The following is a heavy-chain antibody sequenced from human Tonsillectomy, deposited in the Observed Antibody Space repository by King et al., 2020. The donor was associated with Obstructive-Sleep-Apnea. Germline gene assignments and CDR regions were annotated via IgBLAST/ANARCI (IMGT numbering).Heavy chain of an antibody. CDR3: ARVGVDYDFLTGHNRHRDWFDP. D-gene: IGHD3-9*01. V-gene: IGHV4-59*01. J-gene: IGHJ5*02. Sequence: QLQESGPGLVKPSETLSLTCTVSGGSISSYYWSWIRQSPGMGLEWIGYIINNGSTNYEPSLTSRVTISIDTSKNNFSLWLSSVTAADTAVYYCARVGVDYDFLTGHNRHRDWFDPWGQGILVTVSS. CDR1: GGSISSYY. CDR2: IINNGST.